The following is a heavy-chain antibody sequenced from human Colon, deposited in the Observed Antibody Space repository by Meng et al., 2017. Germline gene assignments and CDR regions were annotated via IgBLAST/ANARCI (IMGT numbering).Heavy chain of an antibody. V-gene: IGHV4-61*08. Sequence: GQLQGSGPGLVRPSETLSLTCTVSGGSVSSGDYYWSWIRQPPGKGLEWLGYVYYTGNTNYNPSLKNRVTISLDTSNNQFSLKLTSMTAADAAIYYCARVNGDFDEAWFDPWGQGTLVTVSS. CDR2: VYYTGNT. CDR1: GGSVSSGDYY. CDR3: ARVNGDFDEAWFDP. D-gene: IGHD2-21*02. J-gene: IGHJ5*02.